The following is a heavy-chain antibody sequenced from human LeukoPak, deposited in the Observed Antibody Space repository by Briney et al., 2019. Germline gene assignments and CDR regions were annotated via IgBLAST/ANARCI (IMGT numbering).Heavy chain of an antibody. CDR2: ISSSSYI. Sequence: PGGSLRLSCGASGFTFSSYTMNWVRQAPGKGLEWVSYISSSSYIYYADSVKGRFTISRDNAENSLYLQMNSLRAEDTAVYYCARGSEGYCSGGGCYYGMDVWGQGTTVTVSS. V-gene: IGHV3-21*01. D-gene: IGHD2-15*01. J-gene: IGHJ6*01. CDR1: GFTFSSYT. CDR3: ARGSEGYCSGGGCYYGMDV.